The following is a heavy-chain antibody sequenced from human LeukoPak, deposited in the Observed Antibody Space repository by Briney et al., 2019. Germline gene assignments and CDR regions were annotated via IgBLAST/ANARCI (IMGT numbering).Heavy chain of an antibody. CDR1: GFTFSSYA. Sequence: GSLRLSCAASGFTFSSYAMSWVRQAPGKGLEWVSAISGSGGSTYYADSVKGRFTISRDNSKNTLYLQMNSLRAEDTAVYYCAARLTIFGVVIIPFDYWGQGTLVTVSS. CDR2: ISGSGGST. J-gene: IGHJ4*02. V-gene: IGHV3-23*01. D-gene: IGHD3-3*01. CDR3: AARLTIFGVVIIPFDY.